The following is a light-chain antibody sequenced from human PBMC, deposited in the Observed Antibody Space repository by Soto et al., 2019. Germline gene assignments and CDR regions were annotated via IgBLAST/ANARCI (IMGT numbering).Light chain of an antibody. V-gene: IGKV3-15*01. J-gene: IGKJ1*01. CDR3: QQYNNWPRT. CDR2: DTS. CDR1: QTVRSN. Sequence: EVVMTQSPATLSVSPGERATLSCRASQTVRSNLAWYQQRPGQAPRLLISDTSTRATGVPARFRGSGSGTEFTLSIRSLQSEDFAVYYCQQYNNWPRTFGQGTKVEIK.